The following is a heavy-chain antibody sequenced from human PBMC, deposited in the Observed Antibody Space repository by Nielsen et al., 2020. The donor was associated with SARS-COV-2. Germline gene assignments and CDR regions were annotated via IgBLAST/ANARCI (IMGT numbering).Heavy chain of an antibody. V-gene: IGHV3-33*01. D-gene: IGHD3-22*01. CDR1: GFTFSSYG. CDR3: ARDSSGYYSPVLYYYGMDV. CDR2: IWYDGSNK. J-gene: IGHJ6*02. Sequence: GESLKISCAASGFTFSSYGMHWVRQAPGKGLEWVAVIWYDGSNKYYADSVKGRFTISRDNSKNTLYLQMNSLRAEDTAVYYCARDSSGYYSPVLYYYGMDVWGQGTTVTVSS.